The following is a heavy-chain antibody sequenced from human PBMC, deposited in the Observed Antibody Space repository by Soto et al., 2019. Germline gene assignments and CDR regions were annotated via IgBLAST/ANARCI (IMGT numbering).Heavy chain of an antibody. J-gene: IGHJ3*02. CDR2: ISGSGGST. CDR3: AKDWGSRIAAAGTGAFDI. Sequence: SLRLSCAASGFTFSSYAMSWVRQAPGKGLEWVSAISGSGGSTYYADSVKGRFTISRDNSKNTLYLQMNSLRAEDTAVYYCAKDWGSRIAAAGTGAFDIWGQGTMVTVSS. CDR1: GFTFSSYA. D-gene: IGHD6-13*01. V-gene: IGHV3-23*01.